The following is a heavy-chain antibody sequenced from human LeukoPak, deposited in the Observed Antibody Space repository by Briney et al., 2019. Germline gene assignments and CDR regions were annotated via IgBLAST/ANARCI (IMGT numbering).Heavy chain of an antibody. J-gene: IGHJ5*02. D-gene: IGHD3-22*01. CDR3: ARAKFKYYYDSSGYNWFDP. Sequence: GGSLRLSCAASGFTFSSYWMHWVRHPPGKGLVWVSRINTDGSSTSYADSVKGRFTISRDNAKNTLYLQMNSLRAEDTAVYYCARAKFKYYYDSSGYNWFDPWGQGTLVTVSS. V-gene: IGHV3-74*01. CDR2: INTDGSST. CDR1: GFTFSSYW.